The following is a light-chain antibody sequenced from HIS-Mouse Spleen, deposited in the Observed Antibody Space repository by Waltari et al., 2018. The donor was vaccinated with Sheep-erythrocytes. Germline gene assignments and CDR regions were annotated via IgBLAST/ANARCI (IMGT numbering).Light chain of an antibody. Sequence: QSALTQPPSASGSPGQSVTISCTGTSSDVGGYNYVSWYQQHPGKAPKLLIYEVCKRPAGVPDRVSGSKSGNTASLTVSGLQAEDEADYYCSSYAGSNNYVFGTGTKVTVL. CDR1: SSDVGGYNY. CDR2: EVC. CDR3: SSYAGSNNYV. V-gene: IGLV2-8*01. J-gene: IGLJ1*01.